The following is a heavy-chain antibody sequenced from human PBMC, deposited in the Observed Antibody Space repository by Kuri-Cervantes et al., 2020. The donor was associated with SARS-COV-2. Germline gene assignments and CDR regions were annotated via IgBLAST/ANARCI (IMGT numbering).Heavy chain of an antibody. CDR1: GFTFSSYA. CDR2: ISSSSSYI. V-gene: IGHV3-21*04. J-gene: IGHJ6*03. Sequence: GGSLRLSCAASGFTFSSYAMHWVRQAPGKGLEWVSSISSSSSYIYYADSVKGRFTISRDNAKNSLYLLMNSLRTEDTALYYCAKDMGHLEWLLSGYYYYYMDVWGKGTTVTVSS. CDR3: AKDMGHLEWLLSGYYYYYMDV. D-gene: IGHD3-3*01.